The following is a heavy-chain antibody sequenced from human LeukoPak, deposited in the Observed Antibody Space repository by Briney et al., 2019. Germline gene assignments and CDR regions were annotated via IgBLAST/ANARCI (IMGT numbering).Heavy chain of an antibody. D-gene: IGHD1-26*01. Sequence: PGGSLRLSCAASGFTFSSYSMNWVRQAPGKGLEWVSSISSSSSYIYYADSVKGRFTISRDNAKNSLYLQMNSLRAEDTAVYYCARVPSWEVYFDYWGQGTLVTVSS. J-gene: IGHJ4*02. CDR1: GFTFSSYS. V-gene: IGHV3-21*01. CDR3: ARVPSWEVYFDY. CDR2: ISSSSSYI.